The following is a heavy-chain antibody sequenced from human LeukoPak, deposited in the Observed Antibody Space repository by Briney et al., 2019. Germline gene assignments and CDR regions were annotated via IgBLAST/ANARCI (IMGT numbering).Heavy chain of an antibody. CDR1: GFTFDSYA. D-gene: IGHD3-10*01. CDR3: VKSSITMVRGVPA. Sequence: GGALRLSCSASGFTFDSYAMHWVRHPPAKRLEYVSAISSNGGSTYYADSVKGRFTISRDNSKNALYLQMSSLRPEDTAAYYCVKSSITMVRGVPAWGKGTLVTVS. J-gene: IGHJ5*02. V-gene: IGHV3-64D*06. CDR2: ISSNGGST.